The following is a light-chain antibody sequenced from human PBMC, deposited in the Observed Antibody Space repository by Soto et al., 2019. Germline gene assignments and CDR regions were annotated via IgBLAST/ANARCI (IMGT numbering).Light chain of an antibody. V-gene: IGLV2-8*01. CDR1: SSDVGGYKY. J-gene: IGLJ2*01. CDR2: DVN. Sequence: QSALTQPPSASGSPGQSVTISCTGTSSDVGGYKYVSWYQQYPGKAPKVLIYDVNKRPSGVPDRFSGSKSGNTASLTVSGLQSDDEADYFCSSYAGNNNVVFGGGTKLTVL. CDR3: SSYAGNNNVV.